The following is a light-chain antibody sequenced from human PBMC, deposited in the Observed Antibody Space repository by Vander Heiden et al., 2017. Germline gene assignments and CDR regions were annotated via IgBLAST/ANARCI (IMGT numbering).Light chain of an antibody. Sequence: SSSLTQPPSVSVSPGQTASITCSGDKLGDKFARWYQQKPGQSPVVVIYQDSNRPAGIPERFSGSNAGNTATRTISGTQAMDEDDYYCQEWNSSTVVFGGGTKLTVL. CDR3: QEWNSSTVV. CDR1: KLGDKF. J-gene: IGLJ2*01. V-gene: IGLV3-1*01. CDR2: QDS.